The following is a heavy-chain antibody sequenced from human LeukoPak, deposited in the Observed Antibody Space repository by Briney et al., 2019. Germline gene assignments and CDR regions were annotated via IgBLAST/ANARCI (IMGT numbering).Heavy chain of an antibody. D-gene: IGHD1-26*01. CDR3: ARGSGSWEY. CDR2: IYSGDST. Sequence: PSGTLSLTCVVSGGSISSTNWWSWVRQAPGKGLEWVSVIYSGDSTYYADSVKGRFTISRDNSKNTLYLQMNSLRVEDTAVYYCARGSGSWEYWGQGTLVTVSS. CDR1: GGSISSTNW. V-gene: IGHV3-53*01. J-gene: IGHJ4*02.